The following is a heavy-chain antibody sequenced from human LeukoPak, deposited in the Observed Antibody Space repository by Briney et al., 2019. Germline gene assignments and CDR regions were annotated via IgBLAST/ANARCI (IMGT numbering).Heavy chain of an antibody. J-gene: IGHJ4*02. Sequence: GGSLRLSCAASGFTFSSYSMNWVRQAPGKGLEWVSSISSSSSYIYYADSVKGRFTISRDNAKNSLYLQMNSLRAEDTAVYYCARDRHMEGRWLQPYWGQGTLVTVSS. CDR3: ARDRHMEGRWLQPY. CDR2: ISSSSSYI. V-gene: IGHV3-21*01. D-gene: IGHD5-24*01. CDR1: GFTFSSYS.